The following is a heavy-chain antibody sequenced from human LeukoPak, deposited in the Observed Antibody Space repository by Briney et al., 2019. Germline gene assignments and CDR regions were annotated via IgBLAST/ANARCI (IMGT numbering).Heavy chain of an antibody. V-gene: IGHV3-20*04. CDR3: ARPVTTAYYFDY. J-gene: IGHJ4*02. CDR1: GFTFDDYG. Sequence: PGGSLRLSCAASGFTFDDYGMGWVRQAPWKGLEWVSAINWNGSSTGYADSVRGRFTISRDNAKNSLYLRMNSLGAEDTAFYYCARPVTTAYYFDYWGQGTLVTVSS. D-gene: IGHD4-17*01. CDR2: INWNGSST.